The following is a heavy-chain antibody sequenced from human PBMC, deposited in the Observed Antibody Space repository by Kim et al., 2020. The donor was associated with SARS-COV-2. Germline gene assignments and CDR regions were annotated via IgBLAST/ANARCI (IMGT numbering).Heavy chain of an antibody. CDR3: ARVVAVAEIDY. D-gene: IGHD6-19*01. V-gene: IGHV4-61*02. J-gene: IGHJ4*02. Sequence: SETLSLTCTVSGGSISSGSYYWSWIRQPAGKGLEWIGRIYTSGSTNYNPSLKSRVTISVDTSKNQFSLKLSSVTAADTAVYYCARVVAVAEIDYWGQGTLVTVSS. CDR2: IYTSGST. CDR1: GGSISSGSYY.